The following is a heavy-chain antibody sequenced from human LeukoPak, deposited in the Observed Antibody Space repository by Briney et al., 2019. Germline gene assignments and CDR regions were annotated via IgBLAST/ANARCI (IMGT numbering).Heavy chain of an antibody. CDR2: IYYSGST. CDR3: AARRHHYDSSGYYAFDWFDP. J-gene: IGHJ5*02. V-gene: IGHV4-31*03. D-gene: IGHD3-22*01. Sequence: SETLSLTCTVSGGSISSGGYYWSWIRQHPGKGLEWIGYIYYSGSTYYNPSLKSRVTISVDTSKNQFSLKLSSVTAADTAVYYCAARRHHYDSSGYYAFDWFDPWGQGTLVTVSS. CDR1: GGSISSGGYY.